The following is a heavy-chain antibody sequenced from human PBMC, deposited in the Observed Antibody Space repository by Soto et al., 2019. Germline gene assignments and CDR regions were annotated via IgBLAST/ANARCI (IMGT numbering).Heavy chain of an antibody. Sequence: GESLKISCKGSGYSFTSYWIGWVRQMPGKGLEWMGITYPGDSDTRYSPSFQGQVTISADKSISTAYLQWSSLKASDTAMYYCARRGVTHYYGMDVWGQGTTVTVSS. V-gene: IGHV5-51*01. J-gene: IGHJ6*01. CDR1: GYSFTSYW. CDR2: TYPGDSDT. CDR3: ARRGVTHYYGMDV. D-gene: IGHD2-8*02.